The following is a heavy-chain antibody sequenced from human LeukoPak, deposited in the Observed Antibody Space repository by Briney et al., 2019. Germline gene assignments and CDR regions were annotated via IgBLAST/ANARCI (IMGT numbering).Heavy chain of an antibody. J-gene: IGHJ4*02. Sequence: NPSETLSLTCTVSGGSISSSSYYWGWIRQPPGKGLEWIGSIYYSGSTYYNPSLKSRVTISVDTSKNQFSLKLSSVTAADTAVYYCARVGLGLLVDYWGQGTLVTVSS. D-gene: IGHD2-21*01. CDR3: ARVGLGLLVDY. CDR1: GGSISSSSYY. V-gene: IGHV4-39*01. CDR2: IYYSGST.